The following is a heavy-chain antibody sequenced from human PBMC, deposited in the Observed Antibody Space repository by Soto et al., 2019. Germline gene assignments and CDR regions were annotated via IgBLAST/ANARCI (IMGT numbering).Heavy chain of an antibody. V-gene: IGHV1-18*01. D-gene: IGHD1-26*01. Sequence: QVQLVQSGAEVRKPGASVKVSCKASGYTFINYGISWVRQAPGQGLEWMGWLNTYNGNTNYAQKPXGXXTMTTDTTTSTAYMELRSLRSDDTAVYYCARVPVGPAWFDPWGQGTLVTVSS. J-gene: IGHJ5*02. CDR1: GYTFINYG. CDR2: LNTYNGNT. CDR3: ARVPVGPAWFDP.